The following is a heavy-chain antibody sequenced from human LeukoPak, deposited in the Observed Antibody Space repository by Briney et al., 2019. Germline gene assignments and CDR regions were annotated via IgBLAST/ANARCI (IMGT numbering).Heavy chain of an antibody. J-gene: IGHJ4*02. Sequence: GGSLRLSCAAPGVTFSSYEMNWVRQALGKGLGWVSYICSSGRTIYYADSVKRRFTISRDNAKNSLYLQMNSLRAEDTAVYYCARASYGSGSYAEAIYDYWGQGTLVTVSS. CDR1: GVTFSSYE. CDR2: ICSSGRTI. CDR3: ARASYGSGSYAEAIYDY. D-gene: IGHD3-10*01. V-gene: IGHV3-48*03.